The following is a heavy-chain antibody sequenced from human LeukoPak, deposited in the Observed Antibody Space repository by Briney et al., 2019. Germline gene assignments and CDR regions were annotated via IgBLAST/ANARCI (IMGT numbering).Heavy chain of an antibody. D-gene: IGHD5-24*01. Sequence: SGTLYLTCAVSGGSISSNKWWHWVRQPPGKGLEWVGEIYHSGSTNYNPSLKSRVTISVDKSKNQFSLKLSSVTAADTAVYYCARAIDYYYYYMDVWGKGTTVTISS. CDR2: IYHSGST. V-gene: IGHV4-4*02. CDR1: GGSISSNKW. CDR3: ARAIDYYYYYMDV. J-gene: IGHJ6*03.